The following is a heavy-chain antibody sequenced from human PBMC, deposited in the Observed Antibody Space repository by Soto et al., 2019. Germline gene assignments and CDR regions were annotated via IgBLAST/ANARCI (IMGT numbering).Heavy chain of an antibody. J-gene: IGHJ4*02. CDR1: GYDFTTYG. D-gene: IGHD1-1*01. Sequence: QVHLVQSGAEVKKPGASVKVSCKGSGYDFTTYGITWVRQAPGQGLEWMAWISAHNGNTDYAQKLQGRVAVTRDTSTSTAYRGLRSLRSEDTAMYHCARGRYGDYGGQGALVTVSS. V-gene: IGHV1-18*01. CDR2: ISAHNGNT. CDR3: ARGRYGDY.